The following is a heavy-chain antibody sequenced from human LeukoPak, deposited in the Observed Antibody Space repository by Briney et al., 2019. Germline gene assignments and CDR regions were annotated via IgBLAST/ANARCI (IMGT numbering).Heavy chain of an antibody. CDR1: GFTFSSYA. D-gene: IGHD3-22*01. Sequence: GGSLGLSCAASGFTFSSYAMHWVRQAPGKGLEWVAVISYDGSNKYYADSVKGRFTISRDNSKNTLYLQMNSLRAEDTAVYYCARERSSGYDPGAYYFDYWGQGTLVTVSS. CDR2: ISYDGSNK. J-gene: IGHJ4*02. CDR3: ARERSSGYDPGAYYFDY. V-gene: IGHV3-30-3*01.